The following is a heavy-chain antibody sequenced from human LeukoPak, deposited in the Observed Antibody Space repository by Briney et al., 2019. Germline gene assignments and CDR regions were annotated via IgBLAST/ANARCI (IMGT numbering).Heavy chain of an antibody. J-gene: IGHJ4*02. Sequence: SETLSLTCAVYGGSFSGYYWSWIRQPPGKGLEWIGEINHSGSTNYNPSLKSRVTISVDTSKNQFSLTLSSVTAADTAMYYCARGRRKITIFGVVIARPTYYFDYWGQGTLVTVSS. CDR1: GGSFSGYY. V-gene: IGHV4-34*01. D-gene: IGHD3-3*01. CDR3: ARGRRKITIFGVVIARPTYYFDY. CDR2: INHSGST.